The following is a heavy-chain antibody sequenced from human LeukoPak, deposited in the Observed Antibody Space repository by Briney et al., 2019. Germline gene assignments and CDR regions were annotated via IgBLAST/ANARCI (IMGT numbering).Heavy chain of an antibody. V-gene: IGHV1-8*01. Sequence: ASVKVSCKASGYTFTSYDINWVRQATGQGLEWMGWMNPNSGNTGYAQKFQGRVTMTRNTSISTAYMELSSLRSEDTAVYYCARGRGYCSSTSCYADLDVWGQETTVTVSS. CDR3: ARGRGYCSSTSCYADLDV. J-gene: IGHJ6*02. CDR1: GYTFTSYD. D-gene: IGHD2-2*01. CDR2: MNPNSGNT.